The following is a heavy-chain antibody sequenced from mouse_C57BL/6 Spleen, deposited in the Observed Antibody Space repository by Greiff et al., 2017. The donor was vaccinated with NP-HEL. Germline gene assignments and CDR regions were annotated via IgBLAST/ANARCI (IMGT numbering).Heavy chain of an antibody. J-gene: IGHJ2*01. Sequence: VQGVESGGGLVKPGGSLKLSCAASGFTFSSYAMSWVRQTPEKRLEWVATISDGGSYTYYPDNVKGRFTISRDNAKNNLYLQMSHLKSEDTAMYYCASEDYWGQGTTLTVSS. CDR3: ASEDY. V-gene: IGHV5-4*01. CDR2: ISDGGSYT. CDR1: GFTFSSYA.